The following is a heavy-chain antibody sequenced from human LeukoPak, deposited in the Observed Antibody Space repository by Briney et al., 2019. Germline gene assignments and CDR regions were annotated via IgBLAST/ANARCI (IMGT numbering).Heavy chain of an antibody. D-gene: IGHD4/OR15-4a*01. V-gene: IGHV3-15*01. CDR3: TTDGAGRLGRGSPPYYFDY. CDR2: IKSKSDGGTT. CDR1: GFSFSNAW. Sequence: GGSLRLSCAASGFSFSNAWMYWVRQAPGKGLECVGRIKSKSDGGTTDSAAPVKGRFIISRDDSKNTLFLQMNSLKTEDTAVYYCTTDGAGRLGRGSPPYYFDYWSQGSLVTVSS. J-gene: IGHJ4*02.